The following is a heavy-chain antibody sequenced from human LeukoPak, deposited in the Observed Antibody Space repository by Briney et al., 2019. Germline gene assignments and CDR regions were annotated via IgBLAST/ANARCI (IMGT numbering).Heavy chain of an antibody. J-gene: IGHJ4*02. Sequence: PSETLSLTCTVSGGSISSSSYYWGWIRQPPGKGLEWIGSIYYSGSTYYNPSLKSRVTISVDTSKNQFSLKLSSVTAADTAVYYCAREAAAGTMGPYFDYWGQGTLVTVSS. CDR3: AREAAAGTMGPYFDY. CDR1: GGSISSSSYY. CDR2: IYYSGST. D-gene: IGHD6-13*01. V-gene: IGHV4-39*07.